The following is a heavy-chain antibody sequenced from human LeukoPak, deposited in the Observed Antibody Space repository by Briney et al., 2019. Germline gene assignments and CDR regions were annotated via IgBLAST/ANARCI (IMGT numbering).Heavy chain of an antibody. V-gene: IGHV1-69*13. Sequence: SVKLSCKASGGTFSSYAISWVRQAPGQGLEWMGGIIPFFDTPNYADKFQGRVTIAADESTSPAYMELSSLESEDTAVYYCARASAGSGSYTQHYYMDVWGKGTTVTVSS. CDR3: ARASAGSGSYTQHYYMDV. CDR2: IIPFFDTP. J-gene: IGHJ6*03. D-gene: IGHD3-10*01. CDR1: GGTFSSYA.